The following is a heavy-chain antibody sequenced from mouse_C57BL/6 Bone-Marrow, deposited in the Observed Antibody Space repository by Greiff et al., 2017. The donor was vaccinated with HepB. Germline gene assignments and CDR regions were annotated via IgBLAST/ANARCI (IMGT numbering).Heavy chain of an antibody. CDR2: INPSTGGT. CDR3: GRGVGSPY. Sequence: EVKLQQSGPELVKPGASVKISCKASGYSFTGYYMNWVKQSPEKSLEWIGEINPSTGGTTYNQKFKAKATLTVDKSSSTAYMQLKSLTSEDSAVYYCGRGVGSPYWGQGTLVTVSA. CDR1: GYSFTGYY. D-gene: IGHD1-1*02. J-gene: IGHJ3*01. V-gene: IGHV1-42*01.